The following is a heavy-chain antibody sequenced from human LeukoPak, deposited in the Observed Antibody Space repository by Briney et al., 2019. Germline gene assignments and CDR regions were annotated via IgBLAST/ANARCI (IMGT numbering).Heavy chain of an antibody. CDR2: ISSSSSTI. CDR3: AGANRSSTSFRYYYGMDV. D-gene: IGHD2-2*01. V-gene: IGHV3-48*01. J-gene: IGHJ6*02. CDR1: GFTFSTYS. Sequence: GGSLGLSCAASGFTFSTYSMNWVRQAPGKGLEWVSYISSSSSTIYYADSVKGRFTISRDNAKNSLYLQMNSLRAEDTAVYYCAGANRSSTSFRYYYGMDVWGQGTTVTVSS.